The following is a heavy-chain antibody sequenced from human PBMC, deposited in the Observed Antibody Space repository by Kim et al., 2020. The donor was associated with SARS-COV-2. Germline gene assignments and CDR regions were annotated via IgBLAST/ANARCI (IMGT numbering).Heavy chain of an antibody. CDR3: ARMGYCSSTSCYVSRRWY. D-gene: IGHD2-2*01. J-gene: IGHJ2*01. V-gene: IGHV4-34*01. Sequence: SETLSLTCAVYGGSFSGYYWSWIRQPPGKGLEWIGEINHSGSTNYNPSLKSRVTISVDTSKNQFSLKLSSVTAADTAVYYCARMGYCSSTSCYVSRRWY. CDR2: INHSGST. CDR1: GGSFSGYY.